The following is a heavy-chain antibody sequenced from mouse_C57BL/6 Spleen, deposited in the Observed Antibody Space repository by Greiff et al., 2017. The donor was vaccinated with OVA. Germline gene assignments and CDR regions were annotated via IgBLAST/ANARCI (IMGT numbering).Heavy chain of an antibody. CDR3: ARGLLTWYFDV. Sequence: EVKVVESGPGMVKPSQSLSLTCTVTGYSITSGYDWHWIRHFPGNKLEWMGYISYSGSTNYNPSLKSRISITHDTSKNHFFLKLNSVTTEDTATYYCARGLLTWYFDVWGTGTTVTVSS. CDR2: ISYSGST. D-gene: IGHD2-1*01. V-gene: IGHV3-1*01. CDR1: GYSITSGYD. J-gene: IGHJ1*03.